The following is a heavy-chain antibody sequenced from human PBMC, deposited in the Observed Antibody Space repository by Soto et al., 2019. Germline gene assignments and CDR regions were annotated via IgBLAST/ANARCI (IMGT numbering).Heavy chain of an antibody. Sequence: SETLSLTCTVSGGSISSGGYYWSWIRQHPGKGLEWIGYIYYSGSTYYNPSLKSRVTISVDTSKNQFSLKLSSVTAEDTAAYYCARVREYSYGPGWFEPWGQGTLVTVSS. D-gene: IGHD5-18*01. CDR1: GGSISSGGYY. CDR2: IYYSGST. V-gene: IGHV4-31*03. CDR3: ARVREYSYGPGWFEP. J-gene: IGHJ5*02.